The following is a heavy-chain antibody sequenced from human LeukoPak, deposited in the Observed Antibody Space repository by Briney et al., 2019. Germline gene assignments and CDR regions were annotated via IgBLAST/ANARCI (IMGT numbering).Heavy chain of an antibody. Sequence: GRSLRLSCAASGFTFSSYAMHWVRQAPGKGLEWVAVISYDGSNKYYADSVKGRFTISRDNSKNTLYLQMNSLRAEDTAVYYFARSSHYWGQGTLVAVSS. D-gene: IGHD6-6*01. V-gene: IGHV3-30*04. CDR2: ISYDGSNK. CDR3: ARSSHY. CDR1: GFTFSSYA. J-gene: IGHJ4*02.